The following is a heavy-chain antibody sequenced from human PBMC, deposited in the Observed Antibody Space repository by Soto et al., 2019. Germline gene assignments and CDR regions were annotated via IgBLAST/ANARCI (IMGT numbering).Heavy chain of an antibody. Sequence: GGSLRLSCAASGFTFSSYGVQWVRQAPGKGLEWVAVISDDGSNKYYADSLKGRFTISRDNSKNTLYLQMNSLRAEDTAVYYCAKEWVYDTSGWSFDYWGQGTLVTVSS. D-gene: IGHD3-22*01. CDR2: ISDDGSNK. J-gene: IGHJ4*02. CDR3: AKEWVYDTSGWSFDY. CDR1: GFTFSSYG. V-gene: IGHV3-30*18.